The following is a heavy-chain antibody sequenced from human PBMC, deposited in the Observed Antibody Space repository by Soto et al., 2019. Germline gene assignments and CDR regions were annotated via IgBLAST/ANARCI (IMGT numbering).Heavy chain of an antibody. CDR1: GYTFTSYY. V-gene: IGHV1-46*01. J-gene: IGHJ4*02. D-gene: IGHD5-18*01. Sequence: ASVKVSCKSSGYTFTSYYMHWVRQAPGQGLEWMGIINPSGGSPSYAQKFQGRVTMTRDTSTSTAYMELRSLRSDDTAVYYCAPHTLDTGMPSGYWGQGTLVTVSS. CDR3: APHTLDTGMPSGY. CDR2: INPSGGSP.